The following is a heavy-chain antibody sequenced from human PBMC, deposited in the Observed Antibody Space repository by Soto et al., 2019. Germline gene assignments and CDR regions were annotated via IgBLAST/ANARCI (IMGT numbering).Heavy chain of an antibody. Sequence: SETQSLTCTVSVDSILTYYWSCIRRPAGKGLEWIGRIDASGNINYNPSLKSRVTMSADTSKKQFSLKLTSVTAADTAVYYCARYSNNWFQTEGMDVWGQGTTVTVSS. D-gene: IGHD1-20*01. V-gene: IGHV4-4*07. CDR2: IDASGNI. CDR3: ARYSNNWFQTEGMDV. J-gene: IGHJ6*02. CDR1: VDSILTYY.